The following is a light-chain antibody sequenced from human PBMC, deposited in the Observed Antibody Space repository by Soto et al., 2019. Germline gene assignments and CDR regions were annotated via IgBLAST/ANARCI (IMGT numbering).Light chain of an antibody. CDR3: QQRSNWPPEVT. J-gene: IGKJ3*01. Sequence: EIVLTQSPDTLSLSPGERATLSCRASQSVRSSLAWYQQKPGQAPRLLIYDASNRATGIPARFSGSGSGTDFTRTISSLEPEDFAVYYCQQRSNWPPEVTFGPGTNVDIK. CDR1: QSVRSS. CDR2: DAS. V-gene: IGKV3-11*01.